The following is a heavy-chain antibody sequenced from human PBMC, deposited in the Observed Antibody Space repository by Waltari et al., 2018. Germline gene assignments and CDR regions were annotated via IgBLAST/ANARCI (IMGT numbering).Heavy chain of an antibody. D-gene: IGHD1-26*01. V-gene: IGHV3-30*02. J-gene: IGHJ3*02. Sequence: QVQVVESGGGVVQPGGSLRLSCATSGFTFSTCGMHWVRQAPGKGLEWVAFIRYDGSKKYYADSVKGRFTISRDNSKNTMYVQMNSLRADDTAVYYCARGRSNSQGDAFDIWGQGTMVTVSS. CDR2: IRYDGSKK. CDR1: GFTFSTCG. CDR3: ARGRSNSQGDAFDI.